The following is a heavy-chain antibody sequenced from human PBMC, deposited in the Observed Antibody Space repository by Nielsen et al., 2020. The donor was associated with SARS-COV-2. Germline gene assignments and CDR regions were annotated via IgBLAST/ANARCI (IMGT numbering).Heavy chain of an antibody. D-gene: IGHD3-9*01. V-gene: IGHV3-15*01. CDR1: GFIFSNAL. CDR3: TTNYDVLTGLES. J-gene: IGHJ4*02. CDR2: IRSKADGGTT. Sequence: GGSLRLSCAASGFIFSNALMTWVRQAPGKGLEWVGRIRSKADGGTTDYAAPVKGRFTISRVDSKNTLYLLMNSLRIEDTGVYYCTTNYDVLTGLESWGQGALVTVSS.